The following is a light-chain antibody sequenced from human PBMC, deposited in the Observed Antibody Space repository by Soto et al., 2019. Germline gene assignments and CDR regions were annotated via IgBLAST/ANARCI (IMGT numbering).Light chain of an antibody. V-gene: IGLV2-14*01. CDR1: SSDVGGYNY. CDR3: SSYTSSSTGV. Sequence: QSALTQPASVSGSPGQSITIACTGTSSDVGGYNYVSWYQQHPGKAPKLMIYEVSNRPSGVSNRFSGSKSGNTASLTISGLQAEHEADYYCSSYTSSSTGVFRTGTKVTVL. J-gene: IGLJ1*01. CDR2: EVS.